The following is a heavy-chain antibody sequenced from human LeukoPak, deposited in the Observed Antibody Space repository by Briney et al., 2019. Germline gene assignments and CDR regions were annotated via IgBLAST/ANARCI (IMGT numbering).Heavy chain of an antibody. CDR3: AMYSSSDAFDI. V-gene: IGHV3-74*01. CDR2: ITSGGSST. D-gene: IGHD6-6*01. J-gene: IGHJ3*02. Sequence: GGSLRLSCAASGFTFSSYSMHWVRQAPGKGLLGVSRITSGGSSTIYADSVKGRFTISRDNAKNTLYLQMNSLRAEDTALYYCAMYSSSDAFDIWGQGTMVTVSS. CDR1: GFTFSSYS.